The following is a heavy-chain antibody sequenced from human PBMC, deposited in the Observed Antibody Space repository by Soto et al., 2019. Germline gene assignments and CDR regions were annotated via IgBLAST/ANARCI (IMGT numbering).Heavy chain of an antibody. CDR1: GGSFSGYY. Sequence: SETLSLACAVYGGSFSGYYWSWIRQPPGKGLEWIGEINHSGSTNYNPSLKSRVTISVDTSKNQFSLKLSSVTAADTAVYYCARALSGPSIPARFAYWGQGTLVTVSS. D-gene: IGHD6-6*01. CDR2: INHSGST. CDR3: ARALSGPSIPARFAY. J-gene: IGHJ4*02. V-gene: IGHV4-34*01.